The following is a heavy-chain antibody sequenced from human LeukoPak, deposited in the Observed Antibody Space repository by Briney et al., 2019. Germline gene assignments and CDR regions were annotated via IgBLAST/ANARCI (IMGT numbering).Heavy chain of an antibody. V-gene: IGHV3-30*18. CDR1: GFTFSSYG. CDR2: ISYDGSNK. Sequence: PGGSLRLSCAASGFTFSSYGMHWVRQAPGKGLEWVAVISYDGSNKYYADSVKGRFPISRDNSKNTLYLQMNRMRAQDTAVYYCAKERPYAPLGYFDYWGQGTLVTVSS. J-gene: IGHJ4*02. CDR3: AKERPYAPLGYFDY.